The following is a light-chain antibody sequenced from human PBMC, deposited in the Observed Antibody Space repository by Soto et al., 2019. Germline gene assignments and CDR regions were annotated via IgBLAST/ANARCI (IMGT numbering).Light chain of an antibody. CDR1: QSIKNW. Sequence: DIQMTQSPSPLSASVGDRVTITCRASQSIKNWLAWYQQKPGEAPKLLIYKESTLESGVPSRFSGSGSGTEFTLTISSLQPDDFATYYCQQYNSYSWTFGQGTKVDI. V-gene: IGKV1-5*03. CDR2: KES. CDR3: QQYNSYSWT. J-gene: IGKJ1*01.